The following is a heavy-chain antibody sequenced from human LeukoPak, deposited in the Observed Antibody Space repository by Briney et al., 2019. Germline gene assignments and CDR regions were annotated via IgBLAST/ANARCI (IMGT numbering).Heavy chain of an antibody. Sequence: SETLSLTCSASGDSIRSGTYYWSWIRQPAGKGLEWIGRIYTSGSTSYNPALKSRVTISVDTSKTQFSLKLTSVTAADTAVYYCARGGGATRIDYWGQGTLVTVSS. D-gene: IGHD3-10*01. CDR3: ARGGGATRIDY. J-gene: IGHJ4*02. CDR2: IYTSGST. V-gene: IGHV4-61*02. CDR1: GDSIRSGTYY.